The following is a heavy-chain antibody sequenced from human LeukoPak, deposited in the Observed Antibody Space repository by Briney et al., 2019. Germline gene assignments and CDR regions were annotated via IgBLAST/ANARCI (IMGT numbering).Heavy chain of an antibody. CDR3: ARDMTYCGGDCYWGNAFDI. V-gene: IGHV3-21*01. Sequence: GGSLRLSCAASGFTFSSYSMNWVRQAPGKGLEWVSSISSSSSYEYTADSVKGRFTISRDNAKNTLYLQMNSLRAEDTAVYYCARDMTYCGGDCYWGNAFDIWGQGTMVTVSS. D-gene: IGHD2-21*02. CDR1: GFTFSSYS. CDR2: ISSSSSYE. J-gene: IGHJ3*02.